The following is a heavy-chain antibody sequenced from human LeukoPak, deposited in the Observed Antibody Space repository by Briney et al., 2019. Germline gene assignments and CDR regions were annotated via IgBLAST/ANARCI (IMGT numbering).Heavy chain of an antibody. CDR3: ARATYCSSTSCYTAPLYYYYMDV. CDR2: IYYSGST. Sequence: WVRQPPGKGLEWIGYIYYSGSTYYNPSLKSRVTISVDTSKNQFSLKLSSVTAADTAVYYCARATYCSSTSCYTAPLYYYYMDVWGKGTTVTVSS. V-gene: IGHV4-30-4*08. D-gene: IGHD2-2*02. J-gene: IGHJ6*03.